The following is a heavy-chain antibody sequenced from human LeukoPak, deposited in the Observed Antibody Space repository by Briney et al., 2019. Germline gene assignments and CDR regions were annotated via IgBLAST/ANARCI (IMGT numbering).Heavy chain of an antibody. CDR2: SQTTKPNSCTT. D-gene: IGHD6-13*01. V-gene: IGHV3-72*01. Sequence: RGSLRLSCAGSGFAITDHHMEWVRQAPGKGMEWVGRSQTTKPNSCTTEYAASVKGRFTISRDDSKNSLYLQLNSLKTEDTAVYYCVRVVTTSSGWYHFDNWGQGTLVTVSS. CDR3: VRVVTTSSGWYHFDN. CDR1: GFAITDHH. J-gene: IGHJ4*02.